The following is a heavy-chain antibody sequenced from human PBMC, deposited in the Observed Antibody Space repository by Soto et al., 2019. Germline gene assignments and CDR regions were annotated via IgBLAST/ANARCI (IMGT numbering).Heavy chain of an antibody. J-gene: IGHJ3*02. CDR1: GFTFSSYW. CDR3: AKDLEAMVEGYAFDI. D-gene: IGHD5-18*01. V-gene: IGHV3-74*01. Sequence: PGGSLRLSCAASGFTFSSYWMHWVRQAPGKGLVWVSRISGDGTSTTYADSVKGRFTISRDNTKNTVSVQMNSLRAEDTAVYYCAKDLEAMVEGYAFDIWGQGTMVTVSS. CDR2: ISGDGTST.